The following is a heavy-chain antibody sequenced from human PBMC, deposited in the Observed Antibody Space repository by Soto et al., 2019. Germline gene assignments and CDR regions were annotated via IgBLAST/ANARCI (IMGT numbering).Heavy chain of an antibody. Sequence: QVQLVQSGAEVKKPGASVKVSCKASGYTFTSYGISWVRPAPGQGLEWMGWINSYNGNTNYAQKLQGRVTMTTDTATSTGYMELRSLRSDGTAVYYCAREPVAGIWFDPWGQGTLVTVSS. V-gene: IGHV1-18*01. CDR3: AREPVAGIWFDP. CDR2: INSYNGNT. D-gene: IGHD6-19*01. J-gene: IGHJ5*02. CDR1: GYTFTSYG.